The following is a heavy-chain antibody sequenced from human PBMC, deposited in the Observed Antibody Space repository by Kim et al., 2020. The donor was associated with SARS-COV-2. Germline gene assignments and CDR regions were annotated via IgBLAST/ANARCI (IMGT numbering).Heavy chain of an antibody. D-gene: IGHD6-13*01. V-gene: IGHV3-66*02. J-gene: IGHJ6*02. Sequence: GGSLRLSCAASGFTVSSNYMSWVRQAPGKGLEWVSVIYSGGSTYYADSVKGRFTISRDNSKNTLYLQMNSLRAEDTAEYYCARSTSIAPYYYYGMDVWGQGTTVTVSS. CDR2: IYSGGST. CDR3: ARSTSIAPYYYYGMDV. CDR1: GFTVSSNY.